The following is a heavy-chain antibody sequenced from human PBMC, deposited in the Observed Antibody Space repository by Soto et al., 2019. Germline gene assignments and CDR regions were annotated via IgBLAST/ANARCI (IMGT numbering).Heavy chain of an antibody. D-gene: IGHD5-12*01. CDR2: ISHSGSR. J-gene: IGHJ6*02. V-gene: IGHV4-34*01. CDR3: ARLSGYDMGYYYYYGMDV. Sequence: PSETLSLTCVVSGGSFSGYFWTWIRQSPGRGLEWIGEISHSGSRNYNPAFQSRVIISVDTSKNQFSLKLSSVTAADTAVYYCARLSGYDMGYYYYYGMDVWGQGTTVTVSS. CDR1: GGSFSGYF.